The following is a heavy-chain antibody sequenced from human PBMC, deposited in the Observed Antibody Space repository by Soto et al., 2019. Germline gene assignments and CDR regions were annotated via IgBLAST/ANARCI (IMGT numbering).Heavy chain of an antibody. J-gene: IGHJ4*02. CDR3: ARDGDYDLSYFDY. Sequence: ASVKVSCKASGYTFTSYYIHWVRQAPGQGLEWMGIINPSGGSTNYAQKFQGRVTITRDTSTSTGYMELSSLRSEDRAVYYCARDGDYDLSYFDYWGQGTLVTVSS. CDR2: INPSGGST. V-gene: IGHV1-46*01. D-gene: IGHD3-3*01. CDR1: GYTFTSYY.